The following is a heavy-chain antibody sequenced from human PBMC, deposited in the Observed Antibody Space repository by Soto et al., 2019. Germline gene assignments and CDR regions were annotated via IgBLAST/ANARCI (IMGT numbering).Heavy chain of an antibody. CDR3: AKDRGIAVAGILPQRNAFDI. D-gene: IGHD6-19*01. V-gene: IGHV3-9*01. CDR2: ISWNSGSI. J-gene: IGHJ3*02. Sequence: PGGSLRLSCAASGFTFDDYAMHWVRQAPGKGLEWVSGISWNSGSIGYADSVKGRFTISRDNAKNSLYLQMNSLRAEDTALYYCAKDRGIAVAGILPQRNAFDIWGQGTMVTVSS. CDR1: GFTFDDYA.